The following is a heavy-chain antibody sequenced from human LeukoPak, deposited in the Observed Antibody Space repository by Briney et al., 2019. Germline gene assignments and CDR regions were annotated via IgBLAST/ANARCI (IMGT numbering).Heavy chain of an antibody. V-gene: IGHV1-2*02. CDR3: ARDPLGGFGWFDP. D-gene: IGHD3-16*01. Sequence: VASVKVSCXASGYTFTVYHIHWVRQARGQGLEWVGWINPYSGGTNYAQKFQGRVTMTRDTSINTAYMEVNRLRSDDTAVYYCARDPLGGFGWFDPWGQGTLVTVSS. CDR2: INPYSGGT. J-gene: IGHJ5*02. CDR1: GYTFTVYH.